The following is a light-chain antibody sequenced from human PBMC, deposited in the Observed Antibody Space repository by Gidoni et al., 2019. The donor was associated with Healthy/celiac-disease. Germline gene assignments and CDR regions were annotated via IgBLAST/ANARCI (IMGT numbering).Light chain of an antibody. CDR3: QQSYSTPPST. V-gene: IGKV1-39*01. J-gene: IGKJ3*01. CDR2: AAS. Sequence: DIQMTQSPSSLSASVGDRATITCRASQSISSYLNCYQQKPGKAPKLLIYAASSLQSGVTSRFSGSGSGTDVTLTISSLQPEEFATYYCQQSYSTPPSTFGPGTKVDIK. CDR1: QSISSY.